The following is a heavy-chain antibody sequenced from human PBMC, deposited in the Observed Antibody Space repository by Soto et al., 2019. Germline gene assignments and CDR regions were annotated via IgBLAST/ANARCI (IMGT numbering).Heavy chain of an antibody. V-gene: IGHV4-34*01. J-gene: IGHJ2*01. Sequence: KGLKWIGDINEIGSTNYHPSVKSRVTRSVGTSKNQFSLKLSSVTAADTAVYYCFFFFQAEDGIRDHRTVSAFLLNRSSDL. CDR3: FFFFQAEDGIRDHRTVSAFLLNRSSDL. D-gene: IGHD2-15*01. CDR2: INEIGST.